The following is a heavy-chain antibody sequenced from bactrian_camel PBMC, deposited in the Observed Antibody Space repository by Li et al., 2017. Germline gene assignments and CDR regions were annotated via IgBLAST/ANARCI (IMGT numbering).Heavy chain of an antibody. CDR1: GYTRVSAC. Sequence: QLVESGGGSVQAGGSLRLSCTIGGYTRVSACLGWFRQAPGKEREGVAAFDNTDSTSLYHDSVKGRFTISLDDAKNTLYLQMNSLRPEDTAMYYCAADFLQYCKTTRLNYWGQGTQVTVS. CDR3: AADFLQYCKTTRLNY. D-gene: IGHD2*01. CDR2: FDNTDSTS. V-gene: IGHV3S19*01. J-gene: IGHJ4*01.